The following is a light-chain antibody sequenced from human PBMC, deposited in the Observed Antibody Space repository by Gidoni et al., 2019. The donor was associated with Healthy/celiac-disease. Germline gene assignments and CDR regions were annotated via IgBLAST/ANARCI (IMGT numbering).Light chain of an antibody. J-gene: IGKJ2*03. CDR2: DAS. CDR3: QQRSNWPPIS. V-gene: IGKV3-11*01. CDR1: QSVSSY. Sequence: EIVLTQSPATLSLSPGESATLSCRASQSVSSYLAWYQQKPGQAPRLLIYDASNRATGIPARFSGSGSGTDCNLTISSLEPEDFAVYYCQQRSNWPPISFGQGTKLEIK.